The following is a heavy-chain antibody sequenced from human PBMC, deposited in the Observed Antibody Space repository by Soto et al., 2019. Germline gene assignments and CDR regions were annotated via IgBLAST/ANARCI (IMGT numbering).Heavy chain of an antibody. CDR2: INAGNGNT. V-gene: IGHV1-3*01. Sequence: GASVKVSCKASGYTFTSYAMHWVHQAPGQRLEWMGWINAGNGNTKYSQKFQGRVTITRDTSASTAYMELSSLRSEDTAVYYCARDSGQLVPSSAFDIWGQGTMVTVSS. CDR1: GYTFTSYA. J-gene: IGHJ3*02. D-gene: IGHD6-6*01. CDR3: ARDSGQLVPSSAFDI.